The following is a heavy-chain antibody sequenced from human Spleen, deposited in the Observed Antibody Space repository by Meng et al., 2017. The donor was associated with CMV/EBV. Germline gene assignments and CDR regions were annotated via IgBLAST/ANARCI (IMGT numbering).Heavy chain of an antibody. V-gene: IGHV3-30*02. CDR2: IRYDGRNK. Sequence: GESLKISCTTSGFTFGNYGMHWVRQAPGKGLEWVAFIRYDGRNKNYADSVKGRFTISRDNSKNTLFLQMNSLRTEDTAVYYCAKDREPWAPFDYWGQGTLVTVSS. CDR3: AKDREPWAPFDY. CDR1: GFTFGNYG. D-gene: IGHD1-26*01. J-gene: IGHJ4*02.